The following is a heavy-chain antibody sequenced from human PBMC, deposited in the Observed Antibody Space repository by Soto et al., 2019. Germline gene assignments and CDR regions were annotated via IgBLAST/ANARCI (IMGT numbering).Heavy chain of an antibody. CDR2: IYYSEST. CDR1: GGSISSGGYS. V-gene: IGHV4-61*08. D-gene: IGHD3-3*01. Sequence: PSETLSLTCAVSGGSISSGGYSWSWIRQPPGKGLEWIGYIYYSESTNYNPSLKSRVTISVDTSKNQFSLKLSSVTAADTAVYYCARMYYVFWRGFDFHSTFPRGPDYWGKGPLVTVPS. CDR3: ARMYYVFWRGFDFHSTFPRGPDY. J-gene: IGHJ4*02.